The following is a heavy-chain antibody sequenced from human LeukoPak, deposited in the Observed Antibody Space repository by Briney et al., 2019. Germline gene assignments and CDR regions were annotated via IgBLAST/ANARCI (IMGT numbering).Heavy chain of an antibody. V-gene: IGHV3-30*01. CDR1: GFAFSTYY. Sequence: GGSLRLSCAASGFAFSTYYIHWVRQAPGKGLEWLAVISPDGSNKYFADSVNGRFTISRDNSKNTMFLQMNSLRVEDTSIYYCARGDSSGHHDFWGQGALVTVSS. D-gene: IGHD3-22*01. CDR3: ARGDSSGHHDF. J-gene: IGHJ4*02. CDR2: ISPDGSNK.